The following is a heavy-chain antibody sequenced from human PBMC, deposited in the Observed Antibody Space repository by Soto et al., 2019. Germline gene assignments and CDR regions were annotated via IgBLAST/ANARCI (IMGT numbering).Heavy chain of an antibody. CDR2: INPNSGGT. J-gene: IGHJ6*02. CDR3: ARGIAAARYCISTSCYLTNTPYYYYGMDV. V-gene: IGHV1-2*04. D-gene: IGHD2-2*01. CDR1: GYTFTGYY. Sequence: ASVKVSCKASGYTFTGYYVHWVRQAPGQGLEWMGWINPNSGGTNYAQKFQGWVTMTRDTSISTAYMELSRLRSDDTAVYYCARGIAAARYCISTSCYLTNTPYYYYGMDVWGQGTTVTVSS.